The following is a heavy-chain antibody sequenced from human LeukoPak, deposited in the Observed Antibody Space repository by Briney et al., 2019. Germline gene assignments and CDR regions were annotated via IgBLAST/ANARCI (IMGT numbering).Heavy chain of an antibody. D-gene: IGHD6-13*01. J-gene: IGHJ4*02. Sequence: SETLSLTCTVSGGSISSGGYYWSWIRQHPGKGLEWIGYIYYSGSTYYNPSLKSRVTISVDTSKNQFSLKLSSVTAADTAVYYWGRVSIAAAGFDYGGQGTLVTVSS. CDR2: IYYSGST. V-gene: IGHV4-31*03. CDR1: GGSISSGGYY. CDR3: GRVSIAAAGFDY.